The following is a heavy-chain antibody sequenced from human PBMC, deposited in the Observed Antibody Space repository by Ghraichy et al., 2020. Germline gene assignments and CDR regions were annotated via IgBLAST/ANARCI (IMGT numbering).Heavy chain of an antibody. CDR2: IYSGGST. V-gene: IGHV3-53*01. D-gene: IGHD2-2*01. CDR3: AREGRYCSSTSCWPLYYFDY. Sequence: GGSLRLSCAASGFTVSSNYMSWVRQAPGKGLEWVSVIYSGGSTYYADSVKGRFTISRDNSKNTLYLQMNSLRAEDTAVYYCAREGRYCSSTSCWPLYYFDYWGQGTLVTVSS. CDR1: GFTVSSNY. J-gene: IGHJ4*02.